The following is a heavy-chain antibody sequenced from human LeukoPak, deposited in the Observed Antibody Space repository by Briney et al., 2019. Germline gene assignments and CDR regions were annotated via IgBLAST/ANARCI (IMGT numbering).Heavy chain of an antibody. CDR2: IIPILGIA. Sequence: SVKVSCKASGGTFSSYAISWVRQAPGQGLEWMGRIIPILGIANYAQKFQGRVTITADKSTSTAYMELSSLRSEDTAVYYCARATFYYDSGGYYDAFDIWGQGTVVTVSS. V-gene: IGHV1-69*04. D-gene: IGHD3-22*01. CDR1: GGTFSSYA. CDR3: ARATFYYDSGGYYDAFDI. J-gene: IGHJ3*02.